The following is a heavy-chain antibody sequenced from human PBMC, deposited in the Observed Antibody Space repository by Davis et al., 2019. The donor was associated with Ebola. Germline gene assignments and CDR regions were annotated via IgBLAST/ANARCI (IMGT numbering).Heavy chain of an antibody. CDR2: ITGSGGST. Sequence: ESLKISCAASGFTLSSYAMSWVRQAPGKGLEWVSAITGSGGSTYYADPVKGRFTITRDNSKNTLYLQMNSLRAEDTAVYYCAKDLIAYDFWSGMNWFDPWGQGTLVTVSS. V-gene: IGHV3-23*01. J-gene: IGHJ5*02. D-gene: IGHD3-3*01. CDR1: GFTLSSYA. CDR3: AKDLIAYDFWSGMNWFDP.